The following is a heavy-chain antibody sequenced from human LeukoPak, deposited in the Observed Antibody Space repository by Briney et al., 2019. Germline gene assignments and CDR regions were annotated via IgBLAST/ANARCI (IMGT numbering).Heavy chain of an antibody. J-gene: IGHJ5*02. D-gene: IGHD3-3*01. Sequence: ASVKVSCKASGGTFSSYAISWVRQAPGQGLEWMGGIIPIFGTANYAQKFQGRVTITADESTSTAYMELRSLRSDDTAVYYCARVYNRGSGYGNWFDPWGQGTLVTVSS. CDR1: GGTFSSYA. V-gene: IGHV1-69*13. CDR3: ARVYNRGSGYGNWFDP. CDR2: IIPIFGTA.